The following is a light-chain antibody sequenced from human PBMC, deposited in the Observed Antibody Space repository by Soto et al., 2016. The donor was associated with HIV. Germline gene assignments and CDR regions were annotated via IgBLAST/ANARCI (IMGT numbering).Light chain of an antibody. J-gene: IGKJ2*01. CDR2: AAS. CDR1: QSISGY. Sequence: DIQLTQSPSSLSASVEDRVTITCRASQSISGYLNWYQQKPGKAPKLLIYAASHLESGVPSRFSGSGSGTDFTVTISSLQPEDFATYYCQQSYSTPYTFGQGTKLEIK. CDR3: QQSYSTPYT. V-gene: IGKV1-39*01.